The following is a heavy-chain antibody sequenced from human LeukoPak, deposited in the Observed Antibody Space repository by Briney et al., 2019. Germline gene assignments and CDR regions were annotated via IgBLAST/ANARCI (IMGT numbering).Heavy chain of an antibody. J-gene: IGHJ4*02. CDR3: AKDSRPGVRGVTMFDY. D-gene: IGHD3-10*01. V-gene: IGHV3-23*01. CDR2: ITNSGGNT. CDR1: GVAFVNYA. Sequence: PGGSLRLSCAASGVAFVNYAMSWVRQPPGKGLECVSGITNSGGNTYYADSVKGRFTISRDNSKNTLYLQMNSLRAEDTAIYYCAKDSRPGVRGVTMFDYWGQGTLVSVST.